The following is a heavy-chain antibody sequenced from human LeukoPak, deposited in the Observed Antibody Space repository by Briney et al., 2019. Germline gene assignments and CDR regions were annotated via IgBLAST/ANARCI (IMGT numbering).Heavy chain of an antibody. D-gene: IGHD3-3*01. V-gene: IGHV3-33*08. J-gene: IGHJ6*02. Sequence: GGSLRLSCAASGFTFSSYAMSWVRQAPGKGLEWVAVIWYDGSNKYYADSVKGRFTISRDNSKNTLYLQMNSLRAEDTAVYYCARDTFYYDFWSGYSYYYYYGMDVWGQGTTVTVSS. CDR2: IWYDGSNK. CDR3: ARDTFYYDFWSGYSYYYYYGMDV. CDR1: GFTFSSYA.